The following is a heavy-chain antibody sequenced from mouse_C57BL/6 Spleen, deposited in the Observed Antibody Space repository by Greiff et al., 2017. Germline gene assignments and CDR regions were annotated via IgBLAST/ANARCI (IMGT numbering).Heavy chain of an antibody. V-gene: IGHV1-54*01. J-gene: IGHJ2*01. Sequence: VQLQQSGAELVRPGTSVKVSCKASGYAFTNYLIEWVKQRPGQGLEWIGVINPGSGGTNYNEKFKGKATLTADKSSSTAYMQLSSLTSEDSAVYFCAQKGFPYYWGQCTTLTVSS. CDR2: INPGSGGT. CDR1: GYAFTNYL. CDR3: AQKGFPYY.